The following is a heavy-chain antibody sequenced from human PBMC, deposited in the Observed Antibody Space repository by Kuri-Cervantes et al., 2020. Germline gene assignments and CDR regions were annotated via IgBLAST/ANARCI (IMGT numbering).Heavy chain of an antibody. CDR1: GGSISSYY. V-gene: IGHV4-59*01. J-gene: IGHJ6*03. CDR3: ARGVTTGYSSSWYQAHYYYYMDV. D-gene: IGHD6-13*01. Sequence: SETLSLTCTVSGGSISSYYWGWIRQPPGKGLEWIGSIYHSGSTYYNPSLKSRVTISVDTSKNQFSLKLSSVTAADTAVYYCARGVTTGYSSSWYQAHYYYYMDVWGKGTTVTVSS. CDR2: IYHSGST.